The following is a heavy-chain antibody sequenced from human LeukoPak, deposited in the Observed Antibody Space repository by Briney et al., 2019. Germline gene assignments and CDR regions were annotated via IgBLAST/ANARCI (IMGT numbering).Heavy chain of an antibody. CDR3: ARDVMSSVTTLIYYYYGMDV. D-gene: IGHD4-17*01. CDR2: ISSSSSYI. V-gene: IGHV3-21*01. CDR1: GFTVSSNY. Sequence: GGSLRLSCAASGFTVSSNYMSWVRQAPGKGLEWVSSISSSSSYIYYADSVKGRFTISRDNAKNSLYLQMNSLRAEDTAVYYCARDVMSSVTTLIYYYYGMDVWGQGTAVTVSS. J-gene: IGHJ6*02.